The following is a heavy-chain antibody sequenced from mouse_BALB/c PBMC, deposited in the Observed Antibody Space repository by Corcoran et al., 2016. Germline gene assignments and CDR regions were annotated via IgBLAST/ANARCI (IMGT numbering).Heavy chain of an antibody. CDR1: GFNIKDTY. CDR3: ARDYRYEGV. J-gene: IGHJ1*01. CDR2: IDPANGNT. V-gene: IGHV14-3*02. D-gene: IGHD2-14*01. Sequence: EVQLQQSGAELVKPGASVKLSCTAAGFNIKDTYMHWVKQRPEQGLEWIGRIDPANGNTKYDPKFQGKATITADTSSNTAYLQLSSLTSEDTAVYYCARDYRYEGVWGAGTTVTVSS.